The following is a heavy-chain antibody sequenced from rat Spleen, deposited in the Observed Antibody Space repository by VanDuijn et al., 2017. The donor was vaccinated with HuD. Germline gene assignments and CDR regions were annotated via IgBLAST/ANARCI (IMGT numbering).Heavy chain of an antibody. J-gene: IGHJ2*01. V-gene: IGHV2-1*01. CDR2: IWGDGST. CDR3: ARDRYYGYDF. D-gene: IGHD1-7*01. Sequence: QVQLKESGPGLVQPSQTLSLICTVSGFSLISNSVHWVRQFPGKGLEWMGGIWGDGSTDYNLALKSRLSISRETSKSQVLLKMNSLQTEDTATYYCARDRYYGYDFWGQGVMVTVSS. CDR1: GFSLISNS.